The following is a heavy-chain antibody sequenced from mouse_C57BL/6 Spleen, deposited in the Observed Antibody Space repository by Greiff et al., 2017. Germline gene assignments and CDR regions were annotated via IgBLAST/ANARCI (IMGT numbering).Heavy chain of an antibody. CDR1: GFNIKDYY. CDR2: IDPEDGDT. D-gene: IGHD3-2*02. CDR3: TTDRSGYASNYFDY. V-gene: IGHV14-1*01. Sequence: VQLQQSGAELVRPGASVKLSCTASGFNIKDYYMHWVKQRPEQGLEWIGRIDPEDGDTEYAPKFQGKATMTADTSSNTAYLQLSSLTSEDTAVYYCTTDRSGYASNYFDYWGQGTTLTVSS. J-gene: IGHJ2*01.